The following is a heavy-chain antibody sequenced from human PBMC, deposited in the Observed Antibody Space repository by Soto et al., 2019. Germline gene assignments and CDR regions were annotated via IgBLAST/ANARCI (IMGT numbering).Heavy chain of an antibody. Sequence: GGSLRLSCAASGFTFSSYSMSWVRQAPGKGLEWVSSISSSSSYIYYADSVKGRFTISRDNAKNSLYLQMNSLRAEDTAVYYCARDRANYDAPGVWGKGTTVTVSS. CDR2: ISSSSSYI. J-gene: IGHJ6*04. CDR1: GFTFSSYS. V-gene: IGHV3-21*01. D-gene: IGHD3-3*01. CDR3: ARDRANYDAPGV.